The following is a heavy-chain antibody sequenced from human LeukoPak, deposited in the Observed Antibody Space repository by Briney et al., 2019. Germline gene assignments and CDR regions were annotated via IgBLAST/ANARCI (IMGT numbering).Heavy chain of an antibody. CDR3: ARPLTTIFGVVIEAFDI. CDR1: GYTFTSYG. CDR2: ISAYNGNT. D-gene: IGHD3-3*01. J-gene: IGHJ3*02. V-gene: IGHV1-18*01. Sequence: ASVKVSCKASGYTFTSYGISWVRQAPGQGLEWMGWISAYNGNTNYAQKLQGRVTMTTDTSTSTAYMELRSLRPDDTAVCYCARPLTTIFGVVIEAFDIWGQGTMVTVSS.